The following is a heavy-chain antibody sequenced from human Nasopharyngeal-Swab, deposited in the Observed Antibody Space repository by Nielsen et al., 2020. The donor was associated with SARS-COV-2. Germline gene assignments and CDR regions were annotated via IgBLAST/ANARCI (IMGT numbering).Heavy chain of an antibody. Sequence: SETLSLTCTVSGGSISSSSYYWGWIRQPPGKGLEWIGSIYYSGSTYYNPSLKSRVTISVDTSKNQFSLKLSSVTAADTAVYYCARGLGGETSYYGMDVWGQGTTVTVSS. CDR3: ARGLGGETSYYGMDV. CDR1: GGSISSSSYY. CDR2: IYYSGST. D-gene: IGHD3-16*01. J-gene: IGHJ6*02. V-gene: IGHV4-39*07.